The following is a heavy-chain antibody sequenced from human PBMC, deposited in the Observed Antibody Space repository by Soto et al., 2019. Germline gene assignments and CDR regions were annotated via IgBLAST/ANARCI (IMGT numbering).Heavy chain of an antibody. J-gene: IGHJ4*02. V-gene: IGHV3-30-3*01. CDR3: ARDSLSHGGNFLYYFDY. CDR2: ISYDGSNK. Sequence: QVQLVESGGGVVQPGRSLRLSCAASGFTFSSYAMHWVRQAPGKGLEWVAVISYDGSNKYYADSVKGRFTISRDNSKNTLYLQMNSLRAEDTAVYYCARDSLSHGGNFLYYFDYWGQGTLVTVSS. CDR1: GFTFSSYA. D-gene: IGHD2-21*02.